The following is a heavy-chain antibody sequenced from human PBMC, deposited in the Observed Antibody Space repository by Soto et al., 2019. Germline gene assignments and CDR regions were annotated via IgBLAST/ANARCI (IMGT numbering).Heavy chain of an antibody. Sequence: GGSLRLFCAASGFTFSSYEMNWVRQAPRKGLEWVSYISSSGSTIYYADSVKGRFTISRDNAKNSLYLQMNSLRAEDTAVYYCARDHKGGYYYYGMDVWGQGTTVTVSS. CDR3: ARDHKGGYYYYGMDV. J-gene: IGHJ6*02. CDR2: ISSSGSTI. V-gene: IGHV3-48*03. CDR1: GFTFSSYE.